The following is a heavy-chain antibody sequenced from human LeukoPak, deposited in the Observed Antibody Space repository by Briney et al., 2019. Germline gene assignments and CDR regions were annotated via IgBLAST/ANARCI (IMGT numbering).Heavy chain of an antibody. J-gene: IGHJ4*02. V-gene: IGHV1-18*01. D-gene: IGHD3-3*01. CDR1: GYTFSSYV. Sequence: GASVKVSCKASGYTFSSYVLSWVRQAPGQGLEWMGWISAYNGNTNYAQKLQGRVTMTTDTSTSTAYMELRSLRSDDTAVYYCAREAYYDFWSGPGFFDYWGQGTLVTVSS. CDR3: AREAYYDFWSGPGFFDY. CDR2: ISAYNGNT.